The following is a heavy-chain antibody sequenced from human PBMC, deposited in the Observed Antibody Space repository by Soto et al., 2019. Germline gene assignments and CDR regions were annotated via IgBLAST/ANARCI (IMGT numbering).Heavy chain of an antibody. CDR3: ARDPSIVLVPAATYYYYYYGMDV. D-gene: IGHD2-2*01. J-gene: IGHJ6*02. V-gene: IGHV4-59*12. CDR2: IYYSGST. CDR1: GGSISSYY. Sequence: SETLSLTCTVSGGSISSYYWSWIRQPPGKGLEWIGYIYYSGSTNYNPSLKSRVTISVDTSKNQFSLKLSSVTAADTAVYYCARDPSIVLVPAATYYYYYYGMDVWGQGTTVTVSS.